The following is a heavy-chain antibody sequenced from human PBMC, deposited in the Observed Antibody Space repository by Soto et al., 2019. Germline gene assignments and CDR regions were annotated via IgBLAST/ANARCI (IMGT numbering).Heavy chain of an antibody. V-gene: IGHV4-31*03. CDR1: GGSISSGDYY. CDR3: ARVSYSSSPRYYYYGMDV. Sequence: QVQLQESGPGLVKPSQTLSLTCTVPGGSISSGDYYWSWIRQHPGKGLEWIGHIYNSGSTYYNPSLKSGVTIQVDTSKNQFSQKLNSVTAADTAGYYGARVSYSSSPRYYYYGMDVWAKGPRSPSP. J-gene: IGHJ6*02. CDR2: IYNSGST. D-gene: IGHD6-6*01.